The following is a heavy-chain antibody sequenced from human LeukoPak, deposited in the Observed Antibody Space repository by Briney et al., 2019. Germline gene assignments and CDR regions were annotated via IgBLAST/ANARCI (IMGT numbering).Heavy chain of an antibody. CDR2: ISSSGSTI. CDR3: AELGITMIGGV. D-gene: IGHD3-10*02. V-gene: IGHV3-48*03. CDR1: GFTFSSYE. J-gene: IGHJ6*04. Sequence: GGSLRLSCAASGFTFSSYEMNWVRQAPGKGLEWVSYISSSGSTIYYADSVKGRFTISRENAKNSLYLQMNSLRAEDTAVYYCAELGITMIGGVWGKGTTVTISS.